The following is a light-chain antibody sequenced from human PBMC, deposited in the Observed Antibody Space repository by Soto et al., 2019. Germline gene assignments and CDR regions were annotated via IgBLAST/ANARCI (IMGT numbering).Light chain of an antibody. CDR1: QSVSSKY. J-gene: IGKJ3*01. V-gene: IGKV3-20*01. Sequence: DIVLTQSPGTLSLSPGERATLSGRASQSVSSKYLAWYQQKPGQAPRVLIYGTSIRASGVPERFSGGGSGTDFPLTITRLEPEDFAVYYCQQYGSSLFTFGPGTKVDIK. CDR3: QQYGSSLFT. CDR2: GTS.